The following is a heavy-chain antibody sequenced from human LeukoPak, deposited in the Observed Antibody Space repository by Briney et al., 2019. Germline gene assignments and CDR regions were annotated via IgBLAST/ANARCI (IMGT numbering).Heavy chain of an antibody. J-gene: IGHJ6*03. CDR3: ARETSQKGAHYMDV. D-gene: IGHD3-16*01. CDR1: GGSISSYY. Sequence: SETLSLTCTVSGGSISSYYWSWIRQPPGKGLEWIGYIYYSGYTTYSPSLRSRVTISVDTSKNQFSLKLSSVTAADTAVYYCARETSQKGAHYMDVWGKGTTITISS. V-gene: IGHV4-59*01. CDR2: IYYSGYT.